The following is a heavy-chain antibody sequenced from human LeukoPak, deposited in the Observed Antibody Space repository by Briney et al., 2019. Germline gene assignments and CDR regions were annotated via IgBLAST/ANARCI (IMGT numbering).Heavy chain of an antibody. J-gene: IGHJ3*02. Sequence: PSETLSLTCAVYGGSFSGYYWSWIRQPPGKGLEWIGYIYYSGSTNYNPSLKSRVTISVDTSKNQFSLKLSSVTAADTAVYYCARDLRYYGSGSFTDGFDIWGQGTMVTVSS. V-gene: IGHV4-59*01. CDR3: ARDLRYYGSGSFTDGFDI. D-gene: IGHD3-10*01. CDR1: GGSFSGYY. CDR2: IYYSGST.